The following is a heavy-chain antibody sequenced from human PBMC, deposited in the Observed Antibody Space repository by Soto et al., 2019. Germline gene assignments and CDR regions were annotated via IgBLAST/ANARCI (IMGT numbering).Heavy chain of an antibody. V-gene: IGHV2-26*01. J-gene: IGHJ5*02. CDR3: ARRHLAVAVSPWFDP. CDR2: IDSSGEK. Sequence: QVTLKESGPVLVKPTETLTLRCTVSGLSITDSEMGVSWIRQPPGQPLEWLAHIDSSGEKSYRTFLKSRLAISKDTSTGQIVLTMTNMDPADTATYYCARRHLAVAVSPWFDPWGQGIPVTVSS. CDR1: GLSITDSEMG.